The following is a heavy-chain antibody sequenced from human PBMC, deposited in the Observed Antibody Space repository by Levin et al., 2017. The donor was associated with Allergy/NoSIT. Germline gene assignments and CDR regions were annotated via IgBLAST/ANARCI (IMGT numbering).Heavy chain of an antibody. CDR1: GSSFSSYW. V-gene: IGHV5-51*01. J-gene: IGHJ4*02. CDR2: IYPGDSDT. D-gene: IGHD6-19*01. CDR3: ARVGAVAGTSADY. Sequence: KPGGSLRLSCKSSGSSFSSYWIGWVRQMPGKGLEWMGIIYPGDSDTRYSPSFPGQVTISVDKTISTAYLQWSSLKASDTAMYYCARVGAVAGTSADYWGQGTLVTVSS.